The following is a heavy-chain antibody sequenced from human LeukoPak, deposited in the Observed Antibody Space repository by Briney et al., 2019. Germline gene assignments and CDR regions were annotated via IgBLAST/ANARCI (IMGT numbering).Heavy chain of an antibody. CDR1: GGTFSSYA. CDR3: ARDLSGIAVAGSDY. Sequence: SVKVPCKASGGTFSSYAISWVRQAPGQGLEWMGRIIPILGIANYAQKFQGRVTITADKSTSTAYMELSSLRSEDTAVYYCARDLSGIAVAGSDYWGQGTLVTVSS. CDR2: IIPILGIA. V-gene: IGHV1-69*04. D-gene: IGHD6-19*01. J-gene: IGHJ4*02.